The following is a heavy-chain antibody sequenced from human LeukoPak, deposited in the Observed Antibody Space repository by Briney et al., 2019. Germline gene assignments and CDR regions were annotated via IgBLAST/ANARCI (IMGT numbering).Heavy chain of an antibody. CDR2: INHNGNVN. Sequence: GGSLRLSCAASGFTFSSYWMNWARQAPGKGLEWVASINHNGNVNYYVDSVKGRFTISRDNAKNSLYLQMSNLRAEDTAVYFCARPVATVTTPGFDYWGQGTLVTVSS. CDR1: GFTFSSYW. CDR3: ARPVATVTTPGFDY. D-gene: IGHD4-11*01. V-gene: IGHV3-7*03. J-gene: IGHJ4*02.